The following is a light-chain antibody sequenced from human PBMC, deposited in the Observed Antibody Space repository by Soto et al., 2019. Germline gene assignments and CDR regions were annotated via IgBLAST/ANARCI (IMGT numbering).Light chain of an antibody. CDR2: GAS. Sequence: EIVLTQSPGTLSLSPGERAILSCRASQSINNRYLAWYQQMPGRAPRLLIHGASSRAAGIPDRFSGSGSGTDFTLTINRLEPEDFAVYYCQHYGHPQWTFGQGTKVEIK. J-gene: IGKJ1*01. CDR3: QHYGHPQWT. V-gene: IGKV3-20*01. CDR1: QSINNRY.